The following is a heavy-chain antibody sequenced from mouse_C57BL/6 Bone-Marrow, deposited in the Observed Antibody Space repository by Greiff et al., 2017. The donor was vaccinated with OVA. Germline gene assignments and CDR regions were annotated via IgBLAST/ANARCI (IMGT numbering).Heavy chain of an antibody. CDR3: TRARRYYAKGY. Sequence: QVQLQQSGAELVRPGASVTLSCKASGYTFTDYEMHWVKQTPVHGLEWIGAIDPETGGTAYNQKFQGKAMLTADQSSSTAYMELRSLTSEDSAVYYDTRARRYYAKGYWGQGTSVTVSS. CDR1: GYTFTDYE. V-gene: IGHV1-15*01. J-gene: IGHJ4*01. CDR2: IDPETGGT.